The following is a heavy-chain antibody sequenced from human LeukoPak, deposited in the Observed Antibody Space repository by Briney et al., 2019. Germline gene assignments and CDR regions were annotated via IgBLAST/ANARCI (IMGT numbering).Heavy chain of an antibody. J-gene: IGHJ6*02. CDR3: AKLPTNV. Sequence: GGSLRLSCGASGFTFSSHAMTWVRQAPGKGLEWVSAISISGDTTYYADAVKGRFTISRDNSKNTVYLQMNSLRAEDTAVYYCAKLPTNVWGQGTTVTVSS. V-gene: IGHV3-23*01. CDR2: ISISGDTT. CDR1: GFTFSSHA.